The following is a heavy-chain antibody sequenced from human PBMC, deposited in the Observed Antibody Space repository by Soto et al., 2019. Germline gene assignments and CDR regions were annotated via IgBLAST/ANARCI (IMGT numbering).Heavy chain of an antibody. CDR2: ITSSGSST. Sequence: GGSLRLSCAASGFTFSSYEMNWVRQSPGKGLEWVSIITSSGSSTHFADSVKGRFTISRDNSKNTLYLQMNTLRAEDTAVYYCAKGMATILGWFDSWGQGTQVTGS. CDR1: GFTFSSYE. D-gene: IGHD5-12*01. CDR3: AKGMATILGWFDS. V-gene: IGHV3-23*01. J-gene: IGHJ5*01.